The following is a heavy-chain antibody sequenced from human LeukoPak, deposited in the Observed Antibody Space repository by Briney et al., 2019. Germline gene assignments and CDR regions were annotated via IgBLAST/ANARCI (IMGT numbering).Heavy chain of an antibody. J-gene: IGHJ4*02. CDR1: GFTVSSNY. D-gene: IGHD1-7*01. CDR2: IYSGGST. V-gene: IGHV3-66*02. CDR3: ARLTGPIDY. Sequence: GGSLTLSCAASGFTVSSNYMSWVRQAPGKGLEWVSVIYSGGSTYYADSVKGRFTISRDNSKNTLYLQMNSLRAEDTAVYYCARLTGPIDYWGQGTLVTVSS.